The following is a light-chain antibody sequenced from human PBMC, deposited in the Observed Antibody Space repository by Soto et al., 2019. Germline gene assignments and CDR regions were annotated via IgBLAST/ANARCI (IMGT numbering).Light chain of an antibody. J-gene: IGKJ2*01. V-gene: IGKV1-39*01. CDR1: QNINSN. CDR3: QQSYSTPYT. Sequence: DIQMTQSPSSLSASVGDRVSITCRASQNINSNLNWYQQKPGKAPKLLIYAASSLQSGVPSSFSGSGSGTDFTLTISSLQPEDFATYYCQQSYSTPYTFGQGTKLEIK. CDR2: AAS.